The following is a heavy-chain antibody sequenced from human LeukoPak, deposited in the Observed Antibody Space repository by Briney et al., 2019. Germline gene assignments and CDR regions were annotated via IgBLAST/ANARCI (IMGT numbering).Heavy chain of an antibody. Sequence: SQTLSLTCNVSGYSISSGDYYWTWIRQPAGKGLEWIGRVDLGGPTIYNNSIISRVTVSVDPSKKQFSLSLTPVTAADTATYYCAREGAYCSGTDCFATTVDAWGPGALVTVSS. V-gene: IGHV4-61*02. D-gene: IGHD2-2*01. CDR2: VDLGGPT. CDR3: AREGAYCSGTDCFATTVDA. J-gene: IGHJ5*02. CDR1: GYSISSGDYY.